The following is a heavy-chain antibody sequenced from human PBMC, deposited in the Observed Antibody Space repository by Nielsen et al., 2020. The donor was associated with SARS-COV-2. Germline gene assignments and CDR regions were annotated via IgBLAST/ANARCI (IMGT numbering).Heavy chain of an antibody. V-gene: IGHV5-51*01. CDR1: GYNFATYW. CDR3: ARLQSSTGGGMDV. J-gene: IGHJ6*02. D-gene: IGHD6-13*01. Sequence: GESLKISCQGSGYNFATYWIAWVRQMPGKGLEWMGVVYPGDYDTRYSPSFQGQVIISFDTSITTAYLQWNSLQASDSAMYYCARLQSSTGGGMDVWGQGTAVTVSS. CDR2: VYPGDYDT.